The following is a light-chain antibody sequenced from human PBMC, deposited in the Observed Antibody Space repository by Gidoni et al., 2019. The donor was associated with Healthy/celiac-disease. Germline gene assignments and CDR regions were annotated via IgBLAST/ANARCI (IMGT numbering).Light chain of an antibody. CDR2: GAS. V-gene: IGKV3-20*01. Sequence: EIVLTQSPGTLSLSPGERATLSCRASQSVSSSYLAWYQQNPGQAPRLLIYGASSRATGIPDSVSGIGSGTDFTLTISRLEPEDFAVYYCQQYGSSPQTFGGGTKVEIK. CDR1: QSVSSSY. J-gene: IGKJ4*01. CDR3: QQYGSSPQT.